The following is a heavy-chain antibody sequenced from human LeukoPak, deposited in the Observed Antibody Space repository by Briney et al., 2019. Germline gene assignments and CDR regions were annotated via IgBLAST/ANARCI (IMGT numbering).Heavy chain of an antibody. V-gene: IGHV3-7*03. D-gene: IGHD3-16*02. Sequence: GGSLRLSCAASGFTFISYWMSWVRQAPGKGLEWVANIKQDGSEKSYVDSVKGRFTISRDNAKNSLYLQMNSLRAEDTALYYCARENRAEGTFYVWGSYRNTFFDYWGQGTLVTVSS. J-gene: IGHJ4*02. CDR3: ARENRAEGTFYVWGSYRNTFFDY. CDR1: GFTFISYW. CDR2: IKQDGSEK.